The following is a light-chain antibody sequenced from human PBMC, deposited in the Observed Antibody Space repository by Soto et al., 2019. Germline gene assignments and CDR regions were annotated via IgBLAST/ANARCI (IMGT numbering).Light chain of an antibody. CDR2: DVS. Sequence: QSVLTQPASVSGSPGQSITISCTGTSSDVGGYNYVSWYQQHPGKAPKLMIYDVSNRPSGVSNRFSGSKSGNTASLTISWLQAEDEADYYCSSYTSSSTLVVFGTATKLTVL. CDR3: SSYTSSSTLVV. V-gene: IGLV2-14*01. CDR1: SSDVGGYNY. J-gene: IGLJ1*01.